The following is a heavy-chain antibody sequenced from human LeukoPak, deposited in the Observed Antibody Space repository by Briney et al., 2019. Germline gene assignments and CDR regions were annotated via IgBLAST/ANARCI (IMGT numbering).Heavy chain of an antibody. D-gene: IGHD3-10*01. CDR2: IYYSGST. CDR3: ARHYGP. J-gene: IGHJ4*02. V-gene: IGHV4-39*01. CDR1: GFTFSDYY. Sequence: PGGSLRLSCAAPGFTFSDYYMSWIRQPPGKGLEWIGSIYYSGSTYYNPSLKSRVTISVDTSKNQFSLKLNSVTATDTAVYYCARHYGPWGQGTLVTVSS.